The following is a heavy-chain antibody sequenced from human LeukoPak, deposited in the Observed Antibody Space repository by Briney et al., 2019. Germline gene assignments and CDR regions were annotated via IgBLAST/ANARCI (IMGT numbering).Heavy chain of an antibody. CDR3: ARAFSSSSFYFNY. D-gene: IGHD6-6*01. CDR1: GDSISTYY. J-gene: IGHJ4*02. Sequence: PSETLSLTCTVSGDSISTYYWNWIRQPPEKGLEWIGYIYHSGSTNYNPSLKSRVTISVDTSKNQFSLKLSSVTAADTAVYYCARAFSSSSFYFNYWGQGTLVTVSS. V-gene: IGHV4-59*01. CDR2: IYHSGST.